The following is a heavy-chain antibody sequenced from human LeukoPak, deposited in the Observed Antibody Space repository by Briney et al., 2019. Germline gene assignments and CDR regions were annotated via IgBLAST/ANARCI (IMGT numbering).Heavy chain of an antibody. CDR1: GDFITAYY. D-gene: IGHD7-27*01. Sequence: SETLSLTCTVSGDFITAYYWSWIRQPPGRGLEWIGYVYYSGSTEYNPSLRSRVIISLEMSKQQFSLNLTSVTAADTAVYYCASNTGTVFDYWGQGALVTVSS. CDR3: ASNTGTVFDY. CDR2: VYYSGST. J-gene: IGHJ4*02. V-gene: IGHV4-59*01.